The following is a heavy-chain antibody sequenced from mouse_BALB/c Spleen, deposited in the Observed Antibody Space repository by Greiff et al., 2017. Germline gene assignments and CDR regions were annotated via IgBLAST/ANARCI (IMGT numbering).Heavy chain of an antibody. Sequence: DVKLVESGGGLVQPGGSLKLSGAASGFTFSSNGRSWVRRTPDKRLELVATINSNGVSPYFPDSVRGRFTISRDNAKNTLYLQMSSLKSEDTAMYYCARRWLLRLDYWGQGTTLTVSS. J-gene: IGHJ2*01. CDR1: GFTFSSNG. D-gene: IGHD2-3*01. CDR2: INSNGVSP. V-gene: IGHV5-6-3*01. CDR3: ARRWLLRLDY.